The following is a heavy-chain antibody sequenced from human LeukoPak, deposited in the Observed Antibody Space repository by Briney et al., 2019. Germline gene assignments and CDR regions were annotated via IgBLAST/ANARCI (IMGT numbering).Heavy chain of an antibody. CDR2: IYSGGST. CDR3: ARGPNLGKASGWFDYYYYCGMDV. CDR1: GFTVSSNY. D-gene: IGHD6-19*01. V-gene: IGHV3-53*01. Sequence: GGSLRLSCAASGFTVSSNYMSWVRQAPGKGLEWVSVIYSGGSTYYADSVKGRFTISRDNSKNTLYLQMNSLRAEDTAVYYCARGPNLGKASGWFDYYYYCGMDVWGQGTTVTVSS. J-gene: IGHJ6*02.